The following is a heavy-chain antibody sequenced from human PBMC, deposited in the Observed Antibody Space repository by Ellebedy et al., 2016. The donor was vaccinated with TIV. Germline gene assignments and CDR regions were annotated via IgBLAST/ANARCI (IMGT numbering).Heavy chain of an antibody. D-gene: IGHD3-16*01. CDR1: GYTFALYT. Sequence: AASVKVSCKASGYTFALYTMHWVRQAPGQRLEWLGWINTDTGNTEYSQHFQGRVTFTTDTAASTVYMSLSSLGSEDTAVYYCAKDRGGTRDFDYWGQGTLVTVSS. CDR2: INTDTGNT. V-gene: IGHV1-3*04. CDR3: AKDRGGTRDFDY. J-gene: IGHJ4*02.